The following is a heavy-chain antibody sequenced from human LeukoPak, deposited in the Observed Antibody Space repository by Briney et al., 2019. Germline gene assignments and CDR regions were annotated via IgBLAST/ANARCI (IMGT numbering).Heavy chain of an antibody. CDR3: VRGSGWYTHYGMDV. CDR2: INSDGSST. V-gene: IGHV3-74*01. D-gene: IGHD6-19*01. Sequence: GGSLRLSCAASGFTFSSYAMSWVRQAPGKGLVWVSRINSDGSSTSYADSVKGRFTISRDNAKNTLYLQMNSLRAEDTAVYYCVRGSGWYTHYGMDVWGQGTTVTVSS. J-gene: IGHJ6*02. CDR1: GFTFSSYA.